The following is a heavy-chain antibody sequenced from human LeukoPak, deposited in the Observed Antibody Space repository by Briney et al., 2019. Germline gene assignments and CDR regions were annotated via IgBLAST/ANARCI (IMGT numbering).Heavy chain of an antibody. V-gene: IGHV3-48*03. CDR1: GFTFSNE. J-gene: IGHJ6*04. CDR2: ISSSGSTI. CDR3: AELGITMIGGV. D-gene: IGHD3-10*02. Sequence: GGSLRLSCAASGFTFSNEMNWVRQAPGKGLEWVSYISSSGSTIYYADSVKGRFTISRDNAKDSLYLQMNSLRAEDTAVYYCAELGITMIGGVWGKGTTVTISS.